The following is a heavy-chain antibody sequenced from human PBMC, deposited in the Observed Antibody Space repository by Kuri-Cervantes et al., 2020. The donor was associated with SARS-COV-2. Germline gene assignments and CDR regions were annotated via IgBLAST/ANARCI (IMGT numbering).Heavy chain of an antibody. V-gene: IGHV4-4*07. CDR3: ARANASGWFDP. CDR2: IYTSGST. CDR1: GGSISSYY. D-gene: IGHD3-10*01. Sequence: GSLRLSCTVSGGSISSYYWSWIRQPAGKGLEWIGRIYTSGSTNYNPSLKSRVTMSVDTSKNQFSLKLSPVTAADTAVYYCARANASGWFDPWGQGTLVTVSS. J-gene: IGHJ5*02.